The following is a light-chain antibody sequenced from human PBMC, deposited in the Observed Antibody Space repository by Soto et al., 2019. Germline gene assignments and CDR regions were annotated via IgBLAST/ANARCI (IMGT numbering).Light chain of an antibody. CDR3: QQCYSTPPT. V-gene: IGKV1-39*01. J-gene: IGKJ1*01. Sequence: DIQMTQSPSSLSASVGERVTITCRASQSISSYLNWYQQKPGKAPKLLIYAASSLQSGVPSRFSGSGSGTDFTLTISSLQPEDFATYYCQQCYSTPPTFGQGTKVDIK. CDR1: QSISSY. CDR2: AAS.